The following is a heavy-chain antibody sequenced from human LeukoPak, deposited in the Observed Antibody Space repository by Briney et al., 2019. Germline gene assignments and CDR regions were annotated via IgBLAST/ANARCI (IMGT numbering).Heavy chain of an antibody. CDR1: GFTFSDYY. J-gene: IGHJ6*03. D-gene: IGHD6-19*01. CDR3: AREVAVAGGNYYYYYMDV. CDR2: ISSSGSTI. V-gene: IGHV3-11*01. Sequence: GGSLRLSCAASGFTFSDYYMSWIRQAPGKGLEWVSYISSSGSTIYYADSVKGRFTISRDNSKNTLYLQMNSLRAEDTAVYYCAREVAVAGGNYYYYYMDVWGKGTTVTISS.